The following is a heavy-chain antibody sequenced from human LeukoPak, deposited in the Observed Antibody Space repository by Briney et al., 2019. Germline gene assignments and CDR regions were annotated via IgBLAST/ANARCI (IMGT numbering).Heavy chain of an antibody. CDR1: GYTFTGYY. CDR2: INPNSGGT. V-gene: IGHV1-2*06. D-gene: IGHD5-12*01. J-gene: IGHJ4*02. CDR3: ARGNIVATIPFDY. Sequence: ASVKVSCKASGYTFTGYYMHWVRQAPGQGLEWMGRINPNSGGTNYAQKFQGRVTMTRDTSISTAYMELGRLRSDDTAVYYCARGNIVATIPFDYWGQGTLVTVSS.